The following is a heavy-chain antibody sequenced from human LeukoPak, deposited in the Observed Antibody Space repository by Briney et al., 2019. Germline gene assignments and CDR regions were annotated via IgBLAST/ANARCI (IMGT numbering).Heavy chain of an antibody. J-gene: IGHJ3*02. Sequence: ASVKVSCKASGYTFTSYGISWVRQAPGQGLEWMGWISAYNGNTNYAQKLQGRVTMTTDTSTSTAYMELRSLRFDDTEVYYCARGGGIVVVPDDAFDIWGQGTMVTVSS. CDR3: ARGGGIVVVPDDAFDI. D-gene: IGHD2-2*01. V-gene: IGHV1-18*04. CDR1: GYTFTSYG. CDR2: ISAYNGNT.